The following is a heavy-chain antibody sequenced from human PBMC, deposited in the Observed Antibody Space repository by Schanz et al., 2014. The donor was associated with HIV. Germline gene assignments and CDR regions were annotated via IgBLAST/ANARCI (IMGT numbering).Heavy chain of an antibody. D-gene: IGHD5-12*01. CDR3: ARGDGGYWYYFDY. Sequence: QVQLVESGGGVVQPGRSLRLSCTASGFTFSSSGMHWVRQAPGKGLEWVAVIWYDGSNKDCADSVKGRFTISRDNSKNTLYLQMNSLRAEDTAVYYCARGDGGYWYYFDYWGQGTLVTVSS. CDR1: GFTFSSSG. CDR2: IWYDGSNK. J-gene: IGHJ4*02. V-gene: IGHV3-33*01.